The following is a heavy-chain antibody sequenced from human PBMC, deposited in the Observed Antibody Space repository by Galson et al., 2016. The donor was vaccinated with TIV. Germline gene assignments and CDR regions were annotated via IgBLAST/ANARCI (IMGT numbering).Heavy chain of an antibody. Sequence: SLRLSCAGSGFTFSNYWMSWVRQEPGKGLEWVGRIRSHFDGGTTEYAAPVKGRFTISRDDTERTMYLQMNSLKTEDTAVYYCTAANWGFFWADYWGHGTLVTVSS. CDR2: IRSHFDGGTT. D-gene: IGHD7-27*01. J-gene: IGHJ4*01. CDR1: GFTFSNYW. CDR3: TAANWGFFWADY. V-gene: IGHV3-15*01.